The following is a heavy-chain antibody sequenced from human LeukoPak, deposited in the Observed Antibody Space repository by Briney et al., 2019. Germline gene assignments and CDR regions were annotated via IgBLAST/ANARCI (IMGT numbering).Heavy chain of an antibody. CDR3: ARVRGGWNYMDV. Sequence: GASVKVSRKASGYTFTSYDINWVRQAAGQGLEWMGWMNPNSGNTGYAQKFQGRVTMTRNTSISTAYMELSSLRSEDTAVYYCARVRGGWNYMDVWGKGTTATVSS. CDR1: GYTFTSYD. CDR2: MNPNSGNT. J-gene: IGHJ6*03. V-gene: IGHV1-8*01. D-gene: IGHD1-26*01.